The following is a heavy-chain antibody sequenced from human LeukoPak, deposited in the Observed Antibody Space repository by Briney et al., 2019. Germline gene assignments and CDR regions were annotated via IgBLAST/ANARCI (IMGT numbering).Heavy chain of an antibody. CDR2: IYYSGST. D-gene: IGHD3-10*01. J-gene: IGHJ4*02. Sequence: PSETLSLTCAVYGGSFSGYYWSWIRQPPGKGLEWIGYIYYSGSTNYNPSLKSRVTISVDTSKNQFSLKLSSVTAADTAVYYCARALSYYGSGSYYPSYYFDYWGQGTPVTVSS. CDR1: GGSFSGYY. V-gene: IGHV4-59*01. CDR3: ARALSYYGSGSYYPSYYFDY.